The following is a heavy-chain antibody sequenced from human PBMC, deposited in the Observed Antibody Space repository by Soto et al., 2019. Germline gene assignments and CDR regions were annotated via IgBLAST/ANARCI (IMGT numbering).Heavy chain of an antibody. CDR3: ARDTGYSYGFNWFDP. CDR2: IYYSGST. CDR1: GGSISSYY. D-gene: IGHD5-18*01. J-gene: IGHJ5*02. Sequence: NPSETLSLTCTVSGGSISSYYWSWIRQPPGKGLEWIGYIYYSGSTNYNPSLKSRVTISVDTSKNQFSLKPSSVTAADTAVYYCARDTGYSYGFNWFDPWGQGTLVTVSS. V-gene: IGHV4-59*01.